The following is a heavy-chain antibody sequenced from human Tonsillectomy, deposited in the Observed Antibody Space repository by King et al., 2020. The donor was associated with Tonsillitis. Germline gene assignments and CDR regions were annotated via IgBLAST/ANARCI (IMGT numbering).Heavy chain of an antibody. CDR2: TSGTTGKT. Sequence: DVQLVESGGGLVQPGGSLRLSCAASGFTFSSYAMSWVRQAPGKGLEWVSATSGTTGKTYYADSVKGRFTISRDNSKNTLYLQMNSLRAEDTAVYYCAKGNMNCGGGSCARALSYSATAVWGQGTPATVSS. CDR1: GFTFSSYA. CDR3: AKGNMNCGGGSCARALSYSATAV. V-gene: IGHV3-23*04. J-gene: IGHJ6*02. D-gene: IGHD2-15*01.